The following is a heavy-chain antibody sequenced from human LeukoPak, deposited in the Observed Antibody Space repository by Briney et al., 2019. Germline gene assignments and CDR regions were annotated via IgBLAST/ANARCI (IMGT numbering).Heavy chain of an antibody. CDR1: GGSISSYY. D-gene: IGHD3-10*01. CDR2: IYYSGST. J-gene: IGHJ6*02. Sequence: SETLSLTCTASGGSISSYYWSWIRQPPGKGLEWIGYIYYSGSTNYNPSLKSRVTISVDTSKNQFSLKLSSVTAADTAVYYCARAEGSGELLPYYYGMDVWGQGTTVTVSS. V-gene: IGHV4-59*01. CDR3: ARAEGSGELLPYYYGMDV.